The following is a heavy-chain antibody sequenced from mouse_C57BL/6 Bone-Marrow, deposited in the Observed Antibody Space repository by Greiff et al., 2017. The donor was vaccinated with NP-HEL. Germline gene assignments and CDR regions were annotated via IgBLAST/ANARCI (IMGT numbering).Heavy chain of an antibody. J-gene: IGHJ1*03. Sequence: EVKLMESGPELVKPGASVKISCKASGYSFTDYNMNWVKQSNGKSLEWIGVINPNYGTTSYNQKFKGKATLTVDQSSSTAYMQLNSLTSEDSAVYYCARSRLGRGDWYFDVWGTGTTVTVSS. CDR3: ARSRLGRGDWYFDV. CDR2: INPNYGTT. V-gene: IGHV1-39*01. D-gene: IGHD4-1*01. CDR1: GYSFTDYN.